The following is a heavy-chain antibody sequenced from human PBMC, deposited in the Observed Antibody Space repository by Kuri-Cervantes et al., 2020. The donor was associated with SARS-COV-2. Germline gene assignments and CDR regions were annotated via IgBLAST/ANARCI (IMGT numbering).Heavy chain of an antibody. D-gene: IGHD2-2*01. Sequence: GGSLRLSCTGHGFTLNKACMSWACQAPGKGLEWVANIKEDGSEKYYVDSVKGRFTISRDNAKNSLYLQMNSLRAEDTAVYYCARTHIVVVPAAWWFDPWGQGTLVTVSS. CDR2: IKEDGSEK. J-gene: IGHJ5*02. V-gene: IGHV3-7*03. CDR1: GFTLNKAC. CDR3: ARTHIVVVPAAWWFDP.